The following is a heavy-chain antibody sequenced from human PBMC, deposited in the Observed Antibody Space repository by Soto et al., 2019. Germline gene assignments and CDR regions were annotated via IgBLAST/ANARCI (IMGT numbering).Heavy chain of an antibody. CDR1: GFTFSSYG. Sequence: QVQLVESGGGVVQPGRSLRLSCAASGFTFSSYGMHWVRQAPGKGLEWVAVIWYDGSNKYYADSVKGRFTISRDNSKNTLSLQMNSLSTEDTAVYYCARDSVAAGTNWFDPWGQGTLVTVSS. V-gene: IGHV3-33*01. J-gene: IGHJ5*02. CDR2: IWYDGSNK. CDR3: ARDSVAAGTNWFDP. D-gene: IGHD6-13*01.